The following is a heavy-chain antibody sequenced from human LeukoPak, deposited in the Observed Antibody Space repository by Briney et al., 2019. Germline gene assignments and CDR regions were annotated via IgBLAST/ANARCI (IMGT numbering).Heavy chain of an antibody. CDR3: ARDPPSDYDILTGYQFDP. CDR2: IYYSGST. Sequence: PSETLSLTCTVSGGSISSSSYYWGWIRQPPGKGLEWIGSIYYSGSTYYNPSLKSRVTISVDTSKNQFSLKLSSVTAADTAVYYCARDPPSDYDILTGYQFDPWGQGTLVTVSS. D-gene: IGHD3-9*01. V-gene: IGHV4-39*07. J-gene: IGHJ5*02. CDR1: GGSISSSSYY.